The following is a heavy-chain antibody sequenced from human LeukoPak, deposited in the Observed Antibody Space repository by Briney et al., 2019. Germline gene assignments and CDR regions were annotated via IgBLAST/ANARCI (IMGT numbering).Heavy chain of an antibody. Sequence: SETLSLTCAVYGGSFSGYYWSWIRQPPGKGLEWIGEINHGGSTNYNPSLKSRVTISVDTSKNQFSLKLSSVTAADTAVYYCARHFSPRYFDWYRGGFFDYWGQGTLVTVSS. V-gene: IGHV4-34*01. CDR2: INHGGST. CDR1: GGSFSGYY. D-gene: IGHD3-9*01. J-gene: IGHJ4*02. CDR3: ARHFSPRYFDWYRGGFFDY.